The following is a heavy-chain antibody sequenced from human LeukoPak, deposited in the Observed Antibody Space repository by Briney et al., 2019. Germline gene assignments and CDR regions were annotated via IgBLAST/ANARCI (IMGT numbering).Heavy chain of an antibody. V-gene: IGHV4-34*01. CDR1: GGSFSGYY. CDR3: AREAFRFDY. Sequence: SETLSLTCAVYGGSFSGYYWSWIRQPPGKGLEWIGEINHSGSTNYNPSLKSRVTISVDTSKNQFSLKLSSVTAADTVVYYCAREAFRFDYWGQGTLVTVSS. J-gene: IGHJ4*02. CDR2: INHSGST.